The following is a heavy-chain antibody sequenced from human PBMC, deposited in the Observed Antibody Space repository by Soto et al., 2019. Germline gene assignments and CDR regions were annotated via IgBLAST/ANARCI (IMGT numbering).Heavy chain of an antibody. V-gene: IGHV4-34*01. CDR2: INHSGST. Sequence: QVQLQQWGAGLLKPSETLSLTCAVYGGSFSGYYWSWIRQPPGKGLEWIGEINHSGSTNYNPSLKSRVTISVDTSKNQFSLKLSSVTAADTAVYYCARGGFTTVTTGRYYMDVWGKGTTVTVSS. CDR1: GGSFSGYY. D-gene: IGHD4-4*01. CDR3: ARGGFTTVTTGRYYMDV. J-gene: IGHJ6*03.